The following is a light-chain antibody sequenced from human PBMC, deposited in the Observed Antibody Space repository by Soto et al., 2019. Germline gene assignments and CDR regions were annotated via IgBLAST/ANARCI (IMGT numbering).Light chain of an antibody. CDR3: QQYDIWPWT. CDR1: QSVSSH. Sequence: EILLTQSPATLPVSPGERATLSCRASQSVSSHLAWYQQKPGQAPRVLIYGASTRATGSPARFSGSGSGTEFTLTISSLQSEDFVVYFCQQYDIWPWTFGQGTKVDIK. CDR2: GAS. V-gene: IGKV3-15*01. J-gene: IGKJ1*01.